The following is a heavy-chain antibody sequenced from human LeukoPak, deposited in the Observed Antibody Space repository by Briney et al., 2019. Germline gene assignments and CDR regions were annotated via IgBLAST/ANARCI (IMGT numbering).Heavy chain of an antibody. V-gene: IGHV3-23*01. Sequence: GGSLRLSCVASGFTFTSDAMNWVRQAPGKGLEWVSSTVSRGTTQYADSVKGRFTVSRDTSKNTLYLQMNSLRADDTAVYYCAKCSTSAYTSGWCNWIDPWDQGTLVIVS. CDR3: AKCSTSAYTSGWCNWIDP. CDR2: TVSRGTT. J-gene: IGHJ5*02. CDR1: GFTFTSDA. D-gene: IGHD6-19*01.